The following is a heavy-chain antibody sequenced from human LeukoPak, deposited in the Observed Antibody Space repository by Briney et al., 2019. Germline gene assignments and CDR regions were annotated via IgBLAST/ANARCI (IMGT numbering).Heavy chain of an antibody. V-gene: IGHV4-39*01. D-gene: IGHD6-6*01. J-gene: IGHJ4*02. CDR3: ARLTQAHYFDY. CDR2: IYYSGST. Sequence: SETLSLTCAVSGGSISSSSYYWGWIRQPPGTGLEWIVSIYYSGSTYYNPSLKSRVTISVDTSKNQYSLKLSSVTAADTAVYYCARLTQAHYFDYWGQGTLVTVSS. CDR1: GGSISSSSYY.